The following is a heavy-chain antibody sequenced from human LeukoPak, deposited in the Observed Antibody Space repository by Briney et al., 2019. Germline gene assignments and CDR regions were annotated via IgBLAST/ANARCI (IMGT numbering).Heavy chain of an antibody. Sequence: GGSLRLSCAASGFTSSSYWMSWVRQAPGKGLEWVANIKQDGSEKYYVDSVKGRFTISRDNAKNSLYLQMNSLRAEDTAVYYCARRALRYSSSWYSFDYWGQGTLVTVSS. CDR1: GFTSSSYW. D-gene: IGHD6-13*01. CDR3: ARRALRYSSSWYSFDY. V-gene: IGHV3-7*01. CDR2: IKQDGSEK. J-gene: IGHJ4*02.